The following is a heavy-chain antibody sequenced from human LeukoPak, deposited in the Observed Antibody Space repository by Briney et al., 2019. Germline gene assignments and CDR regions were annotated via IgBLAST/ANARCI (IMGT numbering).Heavy chain of an antibody. CDR3: ARVPPYDGCFDY. D-gene: IGHD3-10*01. Sequence: GGSLRLSCAASGFTVSSYWMSWVRQAPGKGREGVANIKQDGTEKYYVDSVKGRFTISRDNAKNSLYLQMNSLRAEDTAVYYCARVPPYDGCFDYWGQGTLVTVSS. CDR1: GFTVSSYW. CDR2: IKQDGTEK. J-gene: IGHJ4*02. V-gene: IGHV3-7*01.